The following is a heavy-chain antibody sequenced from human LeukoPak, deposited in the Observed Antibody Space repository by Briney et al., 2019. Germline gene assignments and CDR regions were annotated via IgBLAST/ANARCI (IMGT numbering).Heavy chain of an antibody. D-gene: IGHD6-6*01. CDR1: GFTFSSYA. CDR3: ARGPSIAARYDAFDI. J-gene: IGHJ3*02. CDR2: ISYDGSNK. Sequence: GGSLRLSCAASGFTFSSYAVHWVRQAPGKGLEWVAVISYDGSNKYYADSVKGRFTISRDNSKNTLYLQMNSLRAEDTAVYYCARGPSIAARYDAFDIWGHGTIFTVSS. V-gene: IGHV3-30-3*01.